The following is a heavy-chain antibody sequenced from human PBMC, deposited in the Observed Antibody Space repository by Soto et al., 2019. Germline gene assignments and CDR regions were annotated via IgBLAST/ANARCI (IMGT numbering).Heavy chain of an antibody. V-gene: IGHV4-59*01. Sequence: PSETLSLTCTVSGGSISSYYWSWIRQPPGKGLEWIGYIYYSGSTNYNPSLKSRVTISVDTSKNQFSLKLSSVTAADTAVYYCARVWIEARRKNYGMDVWGQGTTVTVSS. D-gene: IGHD6-6*01. J-gene: IGHJ6*02. CDR1: GGSISSYY. CDR3: ARVWIEARRKNYGMDV. CDR2: IYYSGST.